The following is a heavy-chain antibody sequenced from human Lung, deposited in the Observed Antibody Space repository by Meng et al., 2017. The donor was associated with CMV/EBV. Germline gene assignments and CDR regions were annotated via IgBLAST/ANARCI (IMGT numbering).Heavy chain of an antibody. J-gene: IGHJ4*02. V-gene: IGHV3-30*02. Sequence: SCAASGFTFSSYAMHWVRQAPGKGLEWVAFIKYDGTNKHYADSVKGRFTISRDNSNKTLYLQMNSLRPEDTAVYYCAKDAYSGGWYVGDYWGQGSLVTVSS. D-gene: IGHD6-19*01. CDR1: GFTFSSYA. CDR2: IKYDGTNK. CDR3: AKDAYSGGWYVGDY.